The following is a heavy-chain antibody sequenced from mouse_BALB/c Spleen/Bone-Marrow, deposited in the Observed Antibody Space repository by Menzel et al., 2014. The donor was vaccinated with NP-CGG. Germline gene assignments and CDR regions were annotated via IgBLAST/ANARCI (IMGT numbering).Heavy chain of an antibody. J-gene: IGHJ4*01. Sequence: EVQRVESGGDLVKSGGSLKLSCAASGFTFSSYGMSWVRRTPDKRLEWVAIISSGGSYTYYPDSVKGRSTISRDNAKNTLYLQMSSLKSEDTAMYYCARHNYGYYAMDYWGQGTSVTVSS. CDR1: GFTFSSYG. CDR2: ISSGGSYT. CDR3: ARHNYGYYAMDY. V-gene: IGHV5-6*01. D-gene: IGHD1-1*01.